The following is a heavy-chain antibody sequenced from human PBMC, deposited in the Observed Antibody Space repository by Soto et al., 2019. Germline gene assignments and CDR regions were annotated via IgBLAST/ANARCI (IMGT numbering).Heavy chain of an antibody. CDR1: GFTFSGSA. Sequence: GGSLRLSCAASGFTFSGSAMHWVRQASGKGLEWVGRIRSKANSYATAYAASVKGRFTISRDDSQNKAYLQMNSLKTEDTAVYYCTRVWIFGALCAMDVWGKGTTVTVSS. V-gene: IGHV3-73*01. CDR2: IRSKANSYAT. D-gene: IGHD3-3*01. CDR3: TRVWIFGALCAMDV. J-gene: IGHJ6*03.